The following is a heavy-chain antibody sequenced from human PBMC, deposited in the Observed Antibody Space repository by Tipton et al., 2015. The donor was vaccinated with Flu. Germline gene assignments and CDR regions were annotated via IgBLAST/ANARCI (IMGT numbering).Heavy chain of an antibody. J-gene: IGHJ6*02. Sequence: TLSLTCSVSGDSISSGGAYWSWFRQLPGKGLEWIGCIYYSGSTYYNSSLRSRLTISVDTSRNLFSLNLNSVTAADTAIYYCARDQGFGDGLTYDYYAMDVLGQGTTVTVSS. D-gene: IGHD3-10*01. CDR1: GDSISSGGAY. CDR2: IYYSGST. V-gene: IGHV4-31*03. CDR3: ARDQGFGDGLTYDYYAMDV.